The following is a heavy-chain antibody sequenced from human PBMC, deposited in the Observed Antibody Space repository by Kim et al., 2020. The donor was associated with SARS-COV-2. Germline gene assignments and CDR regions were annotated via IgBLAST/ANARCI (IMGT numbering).Heavy chain of an antibody. CDR3: AKDIGHSSSPTYYYYGMDV. Sequence: GGSLRLSCAASGFTFDDYAMHWVRQAPGKGLEWVSSISWNSGSIGYADSVKGRFTISRDNAKNSLYLQMNTLRAEDTALYYCAKDIGHSSSPTYYYYGMDVWGQGTTVTVSS. CDR2: ISWNSGSI. V-gene: IGHV3-9*01. D-gene: IGHD6-13*01. J-gene: IGHJ6*02. CDR1: GFTFDDYA.